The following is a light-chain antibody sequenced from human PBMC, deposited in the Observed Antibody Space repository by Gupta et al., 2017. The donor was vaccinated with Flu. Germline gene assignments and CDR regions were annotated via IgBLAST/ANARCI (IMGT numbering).Light chain of an antibody. J-gene: IGLJ3*02. Sequence: QSALPQPASVSGSPGQSITISCTGTSSDIGTYNFVSWYQQHPGQAPKLLIYEVTKGPSGLSNRCSGSKSGNTAALTISGLQAEDEAHYYCSSFTTSNTLVFGGGTKLTVL. CDR2: EVT. CDR3: SSFTTSNTLV. V-gene: IGLV2-14*01. CDR1: SSDIGTYNF.